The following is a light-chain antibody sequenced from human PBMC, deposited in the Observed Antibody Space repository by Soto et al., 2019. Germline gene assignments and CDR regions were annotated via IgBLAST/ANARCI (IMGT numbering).Light chain of an antibody. CDR1: SNDVGTYNL. V-gene: IGLV2-23*01. CDR2: EAI. CDR3: CSYGRSVV. J-gene: IGLJ2*01. Sequence: QSVLTQPASVSGSPGQSITISCTGISNDVGTYNLVSWYQHHPGKAPKLIIYEAIKRPSGVPNRFSGSKSGNTASLTISGLHAEDEADYYCCSYGRSVVFGGGTKLTVL.